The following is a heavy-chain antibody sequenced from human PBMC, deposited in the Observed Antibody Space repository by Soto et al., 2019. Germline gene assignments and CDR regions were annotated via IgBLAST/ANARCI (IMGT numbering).Heavy chain of an antibody. J-gene: IGHJ5*02. Sequence: GGSLRLSCAASGFTFRNYNMNWVRQAPGKGLEWVSHISIGGTTIDYADSVKGRFTISRDNSKSTLYLQMNSLRGDDTAVYYCARPSSGWENWFDPWGQGTLVTVSS. CDR1: GFTFRNYN. CDR2: ISIGGTTI. V-gene: IGHV3-48*01. CDR3: ARPSSGWENWFDP. D-gene: IGHD6-19*01.